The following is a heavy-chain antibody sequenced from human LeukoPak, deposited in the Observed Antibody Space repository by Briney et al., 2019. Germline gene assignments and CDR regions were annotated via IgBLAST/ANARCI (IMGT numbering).Heavy chain of an antibody. J-gene: IGHJ5*02. CDR3: ARVRPYSGYDINLFDP. Sequence: SVKVSCKASGGTFTSYAISWVRQAPGQGREWMGGIIPIFGTANYAQKFQGRVTITTDESTSTAYMELSSLRSEDTAVYYCARVRPYSGYDINLFDPWGQGTLVTVSS. D-gene: IGHD5-12*01. CDR2: IIPIFGTA. V-gene: IGHV1-69*05. CDR1: GGTFTSYA.